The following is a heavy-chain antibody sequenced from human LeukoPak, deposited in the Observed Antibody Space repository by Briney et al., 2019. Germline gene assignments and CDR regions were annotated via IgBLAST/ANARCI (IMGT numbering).Heavy chain of an antibody. D-gene: IGHD2-8*02. Sequence: GGSLRLSCAASGFIFSSYWMSWVRQAPGKGLGWVPNIKTDGSEKYYVDSVKGRFTISRDNANNSLYLQMNSLRAEDTAVYYCLRYCSGGVCPGWFDPWGQGTLVTVSS. CDR2: IKTDGSEK. CDR3: LRYCSGGVCPGWFDP. CDR1: GFIFSSYW. V-gene: IGHV3-7*01. J-gene: IGHJ5*02.